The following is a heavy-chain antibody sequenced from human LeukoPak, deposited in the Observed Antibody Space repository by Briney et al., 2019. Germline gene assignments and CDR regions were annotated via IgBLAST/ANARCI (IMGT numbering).Heavy chain of an antibody. V-gene: IGHV4-59*12. J-gene: IGHJ4*02. CDR2: IYHSGST. D-gene: IGHD7-27*01. CDR1: GGSISSYY. CDR3: ARASWGYYFDY. Sequence: PSETLSLTCTVSGGSISSYYWSWIRQPPGKGLEWIGYIYHSGSTYYNPSLKSRVTISVDRSKNQFSLKLSSVTAADTAVYYCARASWGYYFDYWGQGTLVTVSS.